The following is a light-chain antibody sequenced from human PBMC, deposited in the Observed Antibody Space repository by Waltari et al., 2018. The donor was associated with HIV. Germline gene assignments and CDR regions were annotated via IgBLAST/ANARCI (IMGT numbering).Light chain of an antibody. CDR1: SSDIGSYNL. V-gene: IGLV2-23*02. CDR3: CSYAGSPTFVI. CDR2: DVN. Sequence: QSALTQPASVSGSLGQSITISCTGTSSDIGSYNLVSWYQQYPGKAPKVIIYDVNKWPAGVSHRFSGFKAGNTASLTISGLQAEDEADYYCCSYAGSPTFVIFGGGTKVTVL. J-gene: IGLJ2*01.